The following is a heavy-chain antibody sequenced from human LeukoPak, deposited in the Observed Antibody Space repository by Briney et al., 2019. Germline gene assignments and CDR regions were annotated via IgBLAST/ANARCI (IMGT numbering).Heavy chain of an antibody. CDR3: AKASAGYDNFDY. Sequence: GGSLRLSCAASGSTFSSYAMSWVRQAPGKGLEWVSAISTSGANIYYADSVKGRFTISRDNSKNTLYLQMNSLRAEDTALYYCAKASAGYDNFDYWGQGTLVTVSS. V-gene: IGHV3-23*01. CDR2: ISTSGANI. J-gene: IGHJ4*02. CDR1: GSTFSSYA. D-gene: IGHD5-12*01.